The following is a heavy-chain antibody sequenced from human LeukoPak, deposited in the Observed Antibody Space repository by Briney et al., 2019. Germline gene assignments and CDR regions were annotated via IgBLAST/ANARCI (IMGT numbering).Heavy chain of an antibody. CDR2: ISGSGGST. V-gene: IGHV3-23*01. CDR1: GFTFSSYA. J-gene: IGHJ4*02. D-gene: IGHD6-19*01. CDR3: AKDGGGWPTGGPPELFDY. Sequence: GGSLRLSCAASGFTFSSYAMSWVRQAPGKGLEWVSAISGSGGSTYYADSVKGRFTISRDNSKNTLYLQMNSLRAEDTAVYYCAKDGGGWPTGGPPELFDYWGQGTLVTVSS.